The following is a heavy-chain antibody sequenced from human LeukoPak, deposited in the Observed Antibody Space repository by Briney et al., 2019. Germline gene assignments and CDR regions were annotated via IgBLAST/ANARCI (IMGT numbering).Heavy chain of an antibody. J-gene: IGHJ4*02. V-gene: IGHV1-2*02. Sequence: KVYCTASVYTLTGIHMYLVRQTPERALQWMGWINPNSGGTNYAQKFQGRVTMTRDTSISTAYMELSRLRPDDTAVYYCARDSEGALDYWGQGTLVTVSS. CDR1: VYTLTGIH. D-gene: IGHD3-10*01. CDR3: ARDSEGALDY. CDR2: INPNSGGT.